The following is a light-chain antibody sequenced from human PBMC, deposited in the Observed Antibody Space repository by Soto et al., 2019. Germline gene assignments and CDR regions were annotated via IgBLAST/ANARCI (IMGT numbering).Light chain of an antibody. CDR2: EVS. CDR1: CSDFVAYNF. J-gene: IGLJ1*01. CDR3: TAHALSNSLYV. V-gene: IGLV2-8*01. Sequence: QSVLSHPPSASGSPGQSVTISCTGTCSDFVAYNFVSWYQQHPGKAPNLMIYEVSERPSGVSAPFFGSMPVNTACLTVSQVLAEEKTVYLSTAHALSNSLYVFGRGTKVIAL.